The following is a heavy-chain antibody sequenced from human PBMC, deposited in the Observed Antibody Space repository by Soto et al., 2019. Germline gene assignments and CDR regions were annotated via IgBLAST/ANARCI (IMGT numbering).Heavy chain of an antibody. CDR1: GGSFSSYY. CDR2: IYYSGST. CDR3: ARGHDYVWGSYRFYYYYGMDV. Sequence: SETLSLTCAVYGGSFSSYYWGWIRQPPGKGLEWIGSIYYSGSTYYNPSLKSRVTISVDTSKNQFSLKLSSVTATDTAVYYCARGHDYVWGSYRFYYYYGMDVWGQGTTVTVSS. J-gene: IGHJ6*02. V-gene: IGHV4-39*01. D-gene: IGHD3-16*02.